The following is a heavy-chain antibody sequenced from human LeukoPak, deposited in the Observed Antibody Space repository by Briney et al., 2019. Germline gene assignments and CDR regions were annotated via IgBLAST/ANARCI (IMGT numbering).Heavy chain of an antibody. CDR3: ASVALSSFDY. J-gene: IGHJ4*02. D-gene: IGHD2-21*01. CDR1: GGSISNNKW. V-gene: IGHV4-4*02. Sequence: SETLSLTCVVSGGSISNNKWWTWVRQPPGKGLEWIGEIFHSGSTKYNPSLKSRVTISVDKSKNQFSLKLSSVTAADTVVYYCASVALSSFDYWGQGTLVTVSS. CDR2: IFHSGST.